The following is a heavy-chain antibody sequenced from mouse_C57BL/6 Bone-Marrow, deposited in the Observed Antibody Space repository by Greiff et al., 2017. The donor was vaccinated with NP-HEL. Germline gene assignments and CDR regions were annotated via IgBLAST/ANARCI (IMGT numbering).Heavy chain of an antibody. Sequence: QVQLKQSGAELVRPGASVTLSCRASGYTFTDYEMHWVRQTPVHGLEWIGAIDPETGGTAYNQKFKGKAILTADKSSSTAYMELRSLTSEDSAVYYGTRRLLRFAWFAYWGQGTLVTVSA. CDR2: IDPETGGT. CDR1: GYTFTDYE. V-gene: IGHV1-15*01. J-gene: IGHJ3*01. CDR3: TRRLLRFAWFAY. D-gene: IGHD1-1*01.